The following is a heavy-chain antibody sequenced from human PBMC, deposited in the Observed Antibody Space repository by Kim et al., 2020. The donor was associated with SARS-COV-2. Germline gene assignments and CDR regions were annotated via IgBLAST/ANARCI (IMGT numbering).Heavy chain of an antibody. CDR2: IWYDGSNK. CDR3: ARDPYYYDSSGYVGAFDI. J-gene: IGHJ3*02. V-gene: IGHV3-33*01. D-gene: IGHD3-22*01. CDR1: GFTFSSYG. Sequence: GGSLRLSCAASGFTFSSYGMHWVRQAPGKGLEWVAVIWYDGSNKYYADSVKGRFTISRDNSKNTLYLQMNSLRAEDTAVYYCARDPYYYDSSGYVGAFDIWGQGTMVTVSS.